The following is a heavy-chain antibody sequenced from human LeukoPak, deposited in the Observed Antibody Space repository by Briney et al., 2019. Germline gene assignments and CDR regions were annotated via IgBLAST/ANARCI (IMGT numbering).Heavy chain of an antibody. CDR3: ARRKGGDFIDN. J-gene: IGHJ4*02. CDR1: GGSISSGGYY. V-gene: IGHV4-31*03. CDR2: IYYSGST. D-gene: IGHD2-21*02. Sequence: SQTLSLTCTVSGGSISSGGYYWSCVRQHPGKGLEWIGYIYYSGSTYYNPSLKSRVTISVDTSKNQLSLKLSSVTAADTAVYYCARRKGGDFIDNWGQGALVTVSS.